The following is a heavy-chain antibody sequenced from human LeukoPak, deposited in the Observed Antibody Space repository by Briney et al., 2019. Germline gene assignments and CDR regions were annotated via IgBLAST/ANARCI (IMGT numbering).Heavy chain of an antibody. V-gene: IGHV1-2*02. Sequence: ASVTVSCTASGYTFTGXXXHWVRQAPGQXLXXXXXXXXXSGGTNYAQKFQGRVTMTRDTSISTAYMELSRLRSDDTAVYYCARGGLDILTGYSPRNWFDPWGQGTLVTVSS. CDR3: ARGGLDILTGYSPRNWFDP. CDR2: XXXXSGGT. D-gene: IGHD3-9*01. J-gene: IGHJ5*02. CDR1: GYTFTGXX.